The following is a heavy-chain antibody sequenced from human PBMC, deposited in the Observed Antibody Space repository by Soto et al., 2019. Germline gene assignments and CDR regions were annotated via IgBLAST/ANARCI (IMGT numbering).Heavy chain of an antibody. CDR3: AKDPSGSNSIDY. J-gene: IGHJ4*02. V-gene: IGHV3-74*01. D-gene: IGHD4-4*01. CDR1: GLTLRTYW. Sequence: PGGSLRLGCAASGLTLRTYWMHWVRQAPGKGLQWVSRMNTDGRKTHYADPVKGRFTISRDNAKNTLHLQMNSLRVEDSGVYFCAKDPSGSNSIDYWGLGTLVTVSS. CDR2: MNTDGRKT.